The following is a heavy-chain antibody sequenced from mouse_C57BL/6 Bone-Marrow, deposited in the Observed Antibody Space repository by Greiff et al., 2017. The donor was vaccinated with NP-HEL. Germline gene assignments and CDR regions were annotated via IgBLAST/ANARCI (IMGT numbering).Heavy chain of an antibody. CDR3: ALRRDWYFDV. Sequence: EVQLMESGGGLVQPGGSLKLSCAASGYTFRDYYMYWVRQTPEKRLEWVAYISNGGGSTYYPDTVKGRFTISRDNAKNTLYLQMSRLMSYVTAMYYCALRRDWYFDVWGTGTTVTVSS. D-gene: IGHD2-12*01. CDR1: GYTFRDYY. J-gene: IGHJ1*03. V-gene: IGHV5-12*01. CDR2: ISNGGGST.